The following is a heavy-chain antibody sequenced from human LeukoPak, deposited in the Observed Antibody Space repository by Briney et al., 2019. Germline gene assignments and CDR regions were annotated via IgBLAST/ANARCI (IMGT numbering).Heavy chain of an antibody. V-gene: IGHV3-66*01. Sequence: GGSLRLSCAASGFSVSSYYMNWVRQAPGKGLQWVSILHSDGATYYADSVKGRFTISRDNSRSTLYLQMNSLRAEDTAVYFCARVAYYRVTADQITDAFDVWGHGSVVTVSS. CDR1: GFSVSSYY. D-gene: IGHD2-21*02. CDR2: LHSDGAT. J-gene: IGHJ3*01. CDR3: ARVAYYRVTADQITDAFDV.